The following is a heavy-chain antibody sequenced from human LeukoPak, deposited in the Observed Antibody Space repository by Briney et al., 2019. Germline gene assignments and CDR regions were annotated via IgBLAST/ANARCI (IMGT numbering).Heavy chain of an antibody. Sequence: GGSLRLSCVASGFTFSSYWMHWVPQAPGTGLVWVSRVNSNGSGTIYLDSVKGRFTISRDNAKNTLYLQMNSLRADDTAVYYCARGGTLHGLDIWGQGTMVTVSS. CDR1: GFTFSSYW. CDR3: ARGGTLHGLDI. CDR2: VNSNGSGT. J-gene: IGHJ3*02. D-gene: IGHD3-16*01. V-gene: IGHV3-74*01.